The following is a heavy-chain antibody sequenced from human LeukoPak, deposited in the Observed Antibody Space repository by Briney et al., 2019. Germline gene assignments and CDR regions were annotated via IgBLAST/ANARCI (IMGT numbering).Heavy chain of an antibody. J-gene: IGHJ4*02. D-gene: IGHD5-18*01. CDR3: ARKRGYSYGYLV. Sequence: GGSLRLSCAASGFTFSSYAMSWVRQAPGKGLEWVSSISSSSSYIYYADSVKGRFTISRDNAKNSLYLQMNSLRAEDTAVYYCARKRGYSYGYLVWGQGTLVTVSS. CDR2: ISSSSSYI. CDR1: GFTFSSYA. V-gene: IGHV3-21*01.